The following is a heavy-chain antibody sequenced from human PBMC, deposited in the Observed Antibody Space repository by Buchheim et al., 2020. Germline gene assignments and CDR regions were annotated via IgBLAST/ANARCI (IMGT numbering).Heavy chain of an antibody. D-gene: IGHD3-10*01. Sequence: QVQLVESGGGLVKPGGSLRLSCAASGFTFSAYYMSWIRLPPGKGLEWVSYISTTSSTVYYSDSVKGRFTVSRDNAKNSMFLQVNGLRAEDTAVYYCATYGSGSNGFDFWGQGTL. CDR1: GFTFSAYY. CDR2: ISTTSSTV. J-gene: IGHJ4*02. CDR3: ATYGSGSNGFDF. V-gene: IGHV3-11*01.